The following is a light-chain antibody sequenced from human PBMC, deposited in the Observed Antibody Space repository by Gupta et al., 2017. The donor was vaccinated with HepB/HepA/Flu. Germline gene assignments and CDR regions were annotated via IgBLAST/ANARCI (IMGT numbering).Light chain of an antibody. CDR3: QQYHVSPWT. J-gene: IGKJ1*01. Sequence: DIVMTQSPDSLAVSLDERATINCKSSQSLLYSPNKKNFLAWYQQKPGQPPKLLIHWASTRESGVPDRFSGSGSVTDFTLTISSLQAEDVAVYFCQQYHVSPWTFGQGTKVEIK. CDR2: WAS. CDR1: QSLLYSPNKKNF. V-gene: IGKV4-1*01.